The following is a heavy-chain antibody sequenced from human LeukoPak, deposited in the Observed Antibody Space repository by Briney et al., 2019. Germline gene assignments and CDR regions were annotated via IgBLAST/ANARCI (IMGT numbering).Heavy chain of an antibody. Sequence: GGSLRLSCAASGFTFSSYWMSWVRQAPGKGLEWVANIKQDGSGKYYVDSVKGRFTISRDNAKNSLYLQMNSLRAEDTAVYYCAREGEYYDFWSGYYTGFDYWGQGTLVTVSS. CDR2: IKQDGSGK. J-gene: IGHJ4*02. CDR1: GFTFSSYW. D-gene: IGHD3-3*01. V-gene: IGHV3-7*01. CDR3: AREGEYYDFWSGYYTGFDY.